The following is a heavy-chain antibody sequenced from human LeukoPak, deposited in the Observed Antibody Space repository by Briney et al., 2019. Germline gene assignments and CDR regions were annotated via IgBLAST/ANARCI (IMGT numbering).Heavy chain of an antibody. CDR3: ARAQEELGYCSSTSCRVNWFDP. D-gene: IGHD2-2*01. V-gene: IGHV4-61*08. J-gene: IGHJ5*02. CDR1: GGSISSGDYY. CDR2: IYYSGST. Sequence: PSQTLSLTCTVSGGSISSGDYYWSWIRQPPGKGLEWIGYIYYSGSTNYNPSLKSRVTISVDTSKNQFSLKLSSVTAADTAVYYCARAQEELGYCSSTSCRVNWFDPWGQGTLVTVSS.